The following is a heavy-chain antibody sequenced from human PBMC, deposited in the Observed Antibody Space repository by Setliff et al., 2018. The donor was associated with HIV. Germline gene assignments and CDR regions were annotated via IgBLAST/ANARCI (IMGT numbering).Heavy chain of an antibody. CDR3: ARCYYNFWSGYPLDYMDV. CDR2: ISYSGTT. D-gene: IGHD3-3*01. Sequence: PSETLSLTCTVSRGSIKYYFWSWIRQPPGKGLECIGHISYSGTTNYNPSLESRVSISVDTSKNQFSLKLSSVTAADTAVYYCARCYYNFWSGYPLDYMDVWGKGTTVTVSS. V-gene: IGHV4-59*12. J-gene: IGHJ6*03. CDR1: RGSIKYYF.